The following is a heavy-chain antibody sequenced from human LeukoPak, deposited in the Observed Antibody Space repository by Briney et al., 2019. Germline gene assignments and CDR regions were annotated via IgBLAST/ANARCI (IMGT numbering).Heavy chain of an antibody. J-gene: IGHJ4*02. CDR3: ARDGEPGIAAN. CDR1: GYTFTSYD. Sequence: GASVKVSCKASGYTFTSYDINWVRQATGQGLEWMGGIIPIFGTANYAQKFQGRVTITADKFTSTAYMELSSLRSEDTAVYYCARDGEPGIAANWGQGTLVTVSS. V-gene: IGHV1-69*06. D-gene: IGHD6-25*01. CDR2: IIPIFGTA.